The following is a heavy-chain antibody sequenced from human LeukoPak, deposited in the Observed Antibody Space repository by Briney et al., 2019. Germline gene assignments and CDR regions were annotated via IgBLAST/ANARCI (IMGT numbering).Heavy chain of an antibody. CDR2: INAGNGNT. CDR1: GYTFTSYA. CDR3: ARDGMTTVTTLGD. J-gene: IGHJ4*02. V-gene: IGHV1-3*01. D-gene: IGHD4-17*01. Sequence: ASVKVSCKASGYTFTSYAMHWVRQAPGQRLEWMGWINAGNGNTKYSQKFQGRVTITRDTSASTAYMELSSLRSEDTAVYYCARDGMTTVTTLGDWGQGTLVTVSS.